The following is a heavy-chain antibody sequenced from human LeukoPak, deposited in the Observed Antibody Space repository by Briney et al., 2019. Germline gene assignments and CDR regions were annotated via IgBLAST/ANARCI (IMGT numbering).Heavy chain of an antibody. J-gene: IGHJ6*02. CDR2: INHSGST. D-gene: IGHD4-11*01. Sequence: PSETLSLTCAVYGGSFSGYYWSWIRQPPGKGLEWIGEINHSGSTNYNPSLKSRVTISVDTSKNQFSLKLSSVTAADTAVYYCARVTSVALYHYYYYGMDVWGQGTTVTVSS. V-gene: IGHV4-34*01. CDR3: ARVTSVALYHYYYYGMDV. CDR1: GGSFSGYY.